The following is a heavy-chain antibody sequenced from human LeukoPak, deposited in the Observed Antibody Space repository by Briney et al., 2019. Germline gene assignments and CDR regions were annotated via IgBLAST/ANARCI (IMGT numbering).Heavy chain of an antibody. CDR3: ARVPLLGDYGDYGWFDP. V-gene: IGHV1-8*02. CDR2: MNPNSGNT. Sequence: ASVKVSCKASGYTFTNFRINWVRQAPGQGLEWMGWMNPNSGNTGYAQKFQGRVTMTRNTSISTAYMELSRLRSDDTAVYYCARVPLLGDYGDYGWFDPWGQGTLVTVSS. D-gene: IGHD4-17*01. CDR1: GYTFTNFR. J-gene: IGHJ5*02.